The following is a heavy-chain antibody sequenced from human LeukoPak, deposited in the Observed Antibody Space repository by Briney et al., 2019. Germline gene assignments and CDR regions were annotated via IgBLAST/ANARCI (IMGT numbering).Heavy chain of an antibody. J-gene: IGHJ6*03. CDR1: GGSFSGYY. Sequence: SETLSLTCAVYGGSFSGYYWSWIRQPPGKGLEWIGEINHSGSTNYNPSLKSRVTISVDTSKNQFSLRLSSVTAADTAVYYCARDRRMELRNYYMDVWGKGTTVTVSS. V-gene: IGHV4-34*01. CDR2: INHSGST. CDR3: ARDRRMELRNYYMDV. D-gene: IGHD3-16*01.